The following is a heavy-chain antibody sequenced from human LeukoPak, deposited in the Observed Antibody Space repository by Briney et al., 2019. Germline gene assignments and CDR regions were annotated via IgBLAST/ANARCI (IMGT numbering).Heavy chain of an antibody. Sequence: GGSLRLSCAASGFTFSSYSMNWVRQAPGKGLEWVSSISSSSSYIYYADSVKGRFTISRDNAKNSQYLQMNSLRAEDTAVYYCARGALGSGYDLGYWGQGTLVTVSS. V-gene: IGHV3-21*01. CDR3: ARGALGSGYDLGY. CDR2: ISSSSSYI. D-gene: IGHD5-12*01. CDR1: GFTFSSYS. J-gene: IGHJ4*02.